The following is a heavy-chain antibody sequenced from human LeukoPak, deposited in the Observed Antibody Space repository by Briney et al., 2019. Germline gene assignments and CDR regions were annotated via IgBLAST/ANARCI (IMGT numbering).Heavy chain of an antibody. D-gene: IGHD3-22*01. CDR3: ASLYYDSSGYRPGDY. CDR2: INPNSGGT. Sequence: ASVKVSCKASGYTFTGYYMHWVRQAPGQGLEWMGWINPNSGGTNYAQKFQGRVTMTRDTSISTACMELSRLRSDDTAVYYCASLYYDSSGYRPGDYWGQGTLVTVSS. J-gene: IGHJ4*02. V-gene: IGHV1-2*02. CDR1: GYTFTGYY.